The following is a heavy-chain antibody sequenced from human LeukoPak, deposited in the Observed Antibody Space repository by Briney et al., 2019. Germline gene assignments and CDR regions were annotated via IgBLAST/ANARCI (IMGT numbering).Heavy chain of an antibody. J-gene: IGHJ4*02. CDR3: AREAYYYDSSGYYYWFDY. CDR1: GYTFTGYY. CDR2: INTNTGNP. Sequence: ASVKVSCKASGYTFTGYYMHWVRQAPGQGLEWMGWINTNTGNPTYAQGFTGRFVFSLDTSVSTAYLQISRLKAEDTAVYYCAREAYYYDSSGYYYWFDYWGQGTLVTVSS. V-gene: IGHV7-4-1*02. D-gene: IGHD3-22*01.